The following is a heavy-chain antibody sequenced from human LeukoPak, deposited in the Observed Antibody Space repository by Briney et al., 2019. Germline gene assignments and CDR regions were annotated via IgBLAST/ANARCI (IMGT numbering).Heavy chain of an antibody. Sequence: GGALRLSCAASGFTFSSYWMSWVGQAPGKGLQWVAKIKQDGREKYYVDSVKGRFTISRDNAKNSLYLQMNSLRAEDTAVYYCTRDRSGQDWGQGTLVTVSS. V-gene: IGHV3-7*05. D-gene: IGHD1-1*01. CDR2: IKQDGREK. CDR1: GFTFSSYW. J-gene: IGHJ4*02. CDR3: TRDRSGQD.